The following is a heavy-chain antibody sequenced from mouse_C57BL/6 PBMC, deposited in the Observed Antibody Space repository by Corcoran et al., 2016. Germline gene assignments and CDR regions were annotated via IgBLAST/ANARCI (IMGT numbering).Heavy chain of an antibody. J-gene: IGHJ4*01. CDR2: IWLDDDK. CDR1: GFSLSTFGMG. D-gene: IGHD1-1*01. CDR3: ARIGYYYGSDYYAMDY. Sequence: QVTLKESGPGILQPSQTLSLTCSFSGFSLSTFGMGVGWIRQPSGKGLEWLAHIWLDDDKYYNPALKSRLTISKDTSKNQVFLKIANVDTVDTATYYCARIGYYYGSDYYAMDYWGQGTSVTVSS. V-gene: IGHV8-8*01.